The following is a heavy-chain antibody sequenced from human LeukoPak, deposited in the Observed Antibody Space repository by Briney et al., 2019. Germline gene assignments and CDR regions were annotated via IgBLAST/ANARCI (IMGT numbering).Heavy chain of an antibody. D-gene: IGHD1-14*01. Sequence: GGSLRLSCAASGFTFSSYAMSWVRQAPGKGLEWVSAISGSGGSTYYADSVKGRFTISRDNSKNTLYLQMNSLRAEDTAVYYGAKVEGSGTGKILDYFAYGAREPLVTVPS. V-gene: IGHV3-23*01. J-gene: IGHJ4*02. CDR2: ISGSGGST. CDR3: AKVEGSGTGKILDYFAY. CDR1: GFTFSSYA.